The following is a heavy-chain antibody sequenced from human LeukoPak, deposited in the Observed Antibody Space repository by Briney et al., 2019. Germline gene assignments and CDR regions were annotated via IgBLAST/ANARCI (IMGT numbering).Heavy chain of an antibody. CDR3: ARDGFSGYSSGWYEDY. CDR1: GYTFTSYY. J-gene: IGHJ4*02. Sequence: GASVNVSCKASGYTFTSYYMHWVRQAPGQGLEWMGIINPSGGSTSYAQKFQGRVTMTRDTSTSTVYMELSSLRSEDTAVYYCARDGFSGYSSGWYEDYWGQGTLVTVSS. CDR2: INPSGGST. V-gene: IGHV1-46*01. D-gene: IGHD6-19*01.